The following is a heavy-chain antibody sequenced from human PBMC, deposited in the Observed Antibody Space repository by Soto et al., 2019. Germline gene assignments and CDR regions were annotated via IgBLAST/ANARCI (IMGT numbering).Heavy chain of an antibody. CDR3: ARDQGGLDY. Sequence: QCRALTCAVSGKSVASNSAGWNWIRQSPSRGLEWLGRTYYRSKWYNDYAVSVKSRITINPDTSKNQFSLQMSSVTPEDTAVYYCARDQGGLDYWGLGSLVPVSS. V-gene: IGHV6-1*01. D-gene: IGHD3-16*01. CDR1: GKSVASNSAG. J-gene: IGHJ4*02. CDR2: TYYRSKWYN.